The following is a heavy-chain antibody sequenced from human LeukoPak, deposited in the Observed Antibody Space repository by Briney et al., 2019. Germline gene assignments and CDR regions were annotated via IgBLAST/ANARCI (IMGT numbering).Heavy chain of an antibody. Sequence: TGGSLRLSCAASGFSFSSSAMHWVRQAPSKGLDWVAFIHYDGNNKYYADSVKGRFTISRDNSKNTVYLQMNSLRPEDTAVYYCAARRLTVTTEIDYWGQGTLVTVSS. J-gene: IGHJ4*02. D-gene: IGHD4-17*01. V-gene: IGHV3-30*02. CDR2: IHYDGNNK. CDR1: GFSFSSSA. CDR3: AARRLTVTTEIDY.